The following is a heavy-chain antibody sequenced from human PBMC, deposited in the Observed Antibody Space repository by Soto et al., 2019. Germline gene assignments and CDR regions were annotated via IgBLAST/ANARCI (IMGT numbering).Heavy chain of an antibody. V-gene: IGHV4-39*01. CDR2: IFYSGNT. D-gene: IGHD6-19*01. Sequence: QLQLQESGPGLVKPSETLSLTCTVSDDSIGRSNYFWGRIRQPPGKGLEWIGNIFYSGNTHYNPSLRSRVTISLDTSNHHFSLRVSSVTAADTAVYYCARHLYSGYSRGSFGSWGPGALVIVSS. J-gene: IGHJ5*01. CDR1: DDSIGRSNYF. CDR3: ARHLYSGYSRGSFGS.